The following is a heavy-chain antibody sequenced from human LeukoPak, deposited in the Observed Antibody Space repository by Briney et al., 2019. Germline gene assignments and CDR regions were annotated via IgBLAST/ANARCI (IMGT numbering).Heavy chain of an antibody. D-gene: IGHD3-16*01. CDR3: AKDRRGLANLDY. CDR1: GFTFSSSA. Sequence: GGSLRLSCAASGFTFSSSAMSWVRQAPGKGLEWVSGISGSGGSTYYADSVKGRFTISRDNSKNTLYLQMNSLRAEDTAVYYCAKDRRGLANLDYWGQGTLVTVSS. V-gene: IGHV3-23*01. CDR2: ISGSGGST. J-gene: IGHJ4*02.